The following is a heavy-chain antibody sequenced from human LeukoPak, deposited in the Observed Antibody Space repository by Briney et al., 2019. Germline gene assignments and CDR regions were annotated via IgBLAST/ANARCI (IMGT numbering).Heavy chain of an antibody. D-gene: IGHD6-19*01. J-gene: IGHJ4*02. CDR3: ARVKAVAGTGGDY. CDR2: ISDSSRKI. CDR1: GFTFSSYS. V-gene: IGHV3-48*02. Sequence: GGSLRLSCAASGFTFSSYSMNWVRQAPGKGLEWVSYISDSSRKIYYADFVKGRFTISRDNAKNSLYLQMNSLRDEDTAVYYCARVKAVAGTGGDYWGQGTLVTVSS.